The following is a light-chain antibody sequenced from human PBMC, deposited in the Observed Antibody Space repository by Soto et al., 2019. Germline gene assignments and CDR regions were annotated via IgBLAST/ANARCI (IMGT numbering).Light chain of an antibody. CDR1: QSVSSN. Sequence: EIVMTQSPGTLSVSPGERATLSCRASQSVSSNLAWYQQKPGQAPRLLIYGASTRATGIPARFSGSGSGTEFTLTISSLQSEDFAVYYCQQYNDSPLFGQGTKVEVK. CDR2: GAS. J-gene: IGKJ1*01. CDR3: QQYNDSPL. V-gene: IGKV3-15*01.